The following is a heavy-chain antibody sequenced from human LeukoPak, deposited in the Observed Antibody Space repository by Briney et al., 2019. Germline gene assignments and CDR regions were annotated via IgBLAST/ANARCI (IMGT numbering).Heavy chain of an antibody. D-gene: IGHD2-15*01. CDR1: GYTFTSHW. CDR2: INPVDSDT. Sequence: GQSLHTSSKATGYTFTSHWIGWVREMPGKGLEWVGIINPVDSDTRYSPSFQGQVTISADKSITTAYLQWSSLQASDTAMFYCARRFCSGGTCYFFDQWGQEILVAVSS. J-gene: IGHJ4*02. V-gene: IGHV5-51*01. CDR3: ARRFCSGGTCYFFDQ.